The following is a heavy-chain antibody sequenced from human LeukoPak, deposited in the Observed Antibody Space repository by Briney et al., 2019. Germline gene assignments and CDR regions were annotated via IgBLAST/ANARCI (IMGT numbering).Heavy chain of an antibody. J-gene: IGHJ4*02. D-gene: IGHD6-19*01. Sequence: GGSLRISCAASGFTFSSYAMHWVRQAPGKGLEWVAVISYDGSNKYYADSVKGRFTISRDNSKNTLYLQMNSLRAEDTAVYYCARDLAIAVAAHFDYWGQGTLVTVSS. V-gene: IGHV3-30*04. CDR1: GFTFSSYA. CDR2: ISYDGSNK. CDR3: ARDLAIAVAAHFDY.